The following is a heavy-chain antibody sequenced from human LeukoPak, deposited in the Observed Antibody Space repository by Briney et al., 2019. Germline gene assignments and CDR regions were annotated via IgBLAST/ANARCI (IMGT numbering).Heavy chain of an antibody. D-gene: IGHD4-11*01. Sequence: GGSLRLSCAASGFTFSSYWMSWVRQAPGKGLEWVANIRQDGSEKYYVDSVKGRFTISRGNAKNSLYLQMNSLRAEDTAVYYCARDSTMTTVLYYYYYGMDVWGQGTTVTVSS. J-gene: IGHJ6*02. CDR1: GFTFSSYW. CDR2: IRQDGSEK. V-gene: IGHV3-7*05. CDR3: ARDSTMTTVLYYYYYGMDV.